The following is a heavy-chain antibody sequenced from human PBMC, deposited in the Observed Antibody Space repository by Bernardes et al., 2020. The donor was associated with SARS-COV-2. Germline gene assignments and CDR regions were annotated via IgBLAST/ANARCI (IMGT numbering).Heavy chain of an antibody. CDR3: AKGCFGEVLSQFDY. CDR1: GFTFTNYG. V-gene: IGHV3-30*18. Sequence: GGSLRLSCAASGFTFTNYGMHWVRQAPGKGLEWVAVITDDGTNKYYEDSVKGRFTISRDNSKNTLYLQMNSLRTEDTAVYYCAKGCFGEVLSQFDYWGQGTLVTVSS. D-gene: IGHD3-10*01. J-gene: IGHJ4*02. CDR2: ITDDGTNK.